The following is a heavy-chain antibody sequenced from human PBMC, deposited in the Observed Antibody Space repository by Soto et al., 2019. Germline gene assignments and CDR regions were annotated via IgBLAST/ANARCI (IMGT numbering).Heavy chain of an antibody. CDR2: IYYSGST. J-gene: IGHJ6*02. Sequence: PSETLSLTCTVSGGSISSSSYYWGWIRQPPGKGLEWIGSIYYSGSTYYNPSLKSRVTISVDTSKNQFSLKLSSVTAADTAVYYCARLPPPKRSLRDWYYYGMDVWGQGTTVT. V-gene: IGHV4-39*01. CDR3: ARLPPPKRSLRDWYYYGMDV. CDR1: GGSISSSSYY. D-gene: IGHD2-21*01.